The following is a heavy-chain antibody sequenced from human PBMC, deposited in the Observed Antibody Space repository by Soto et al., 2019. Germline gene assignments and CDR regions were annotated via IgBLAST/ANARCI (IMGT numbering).Heavy chain of an antibody. CDR3: ARGAWFGENYGMDV. CDR1: GGTFSSYT. Sequence: QVQLVQSGAEVKKPGSSVKVSCKASGGTFSSYTISWVRQAPGLGLEWMGRIIPMLGIANYAQKFQGRVTITADKSTSTAYMELSSLRSEDTAVYYCARGAWFGENYGMDVWGQGTMVTVSS. CDR2: IIPMLGIA. V-gene: IGHV1-69*02. J-gene: IGHJ6*02. D-gene: IGHD3-10*01.